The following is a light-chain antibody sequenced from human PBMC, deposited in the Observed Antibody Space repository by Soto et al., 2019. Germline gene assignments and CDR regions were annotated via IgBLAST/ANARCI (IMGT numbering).Light chain of an antibody. CDR3: QQYNNWPPIT. Sequence: EIVMTQSPSTLSVSPGERATISFRASQSVSSNLAWYQQKPGQAPRLLIFGASTRATGIPARFSGSESGTEFTLTISSLQSEDFAVYYCQQYNNWPPITFGQGTRLEI. V-gene: IGKV3-15*01. J-gene: IGKJ5*01. CDR2: GAS. CDR1: QSVSSN.